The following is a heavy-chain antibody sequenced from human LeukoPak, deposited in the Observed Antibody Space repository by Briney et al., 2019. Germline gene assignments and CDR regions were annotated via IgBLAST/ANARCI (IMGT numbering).Heavy chain of an antibody. Sequence: GGSLRLSCAASGFTFSNYAMRWIRQAPGRGLEWVSTISGGRGTTLYADSVKGRVTISRDNSKNTLYLQMNSLRDEDTAVYYCAKDSGNSGWYVDYWGQGTLVTVSS. V-gene: IGHV3-23*01. CDR1: GFTFSNYA. D-gene: IGHD6-19*01. CDR3: AKDSGNSGWYVDY. J-gene: IGHJ4*02. CDR2: ISGGRGTT.